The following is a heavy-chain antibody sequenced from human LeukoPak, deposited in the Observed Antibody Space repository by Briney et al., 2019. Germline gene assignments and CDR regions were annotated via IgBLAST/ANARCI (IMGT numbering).Heavy chain of an antibody. D-gene: IGHD1-1*01. CDR3: AKATNDAAYDY. CDR2: ISWNSGSI. J-gene: IGHJ4*02. CDR1: GFTFDDYA. V-gene: IGHV3-9*01. Sequence: GGSLRLSCAASGFTFDDYAMHWVRHAPGKGLEWVSGISWNSGSIGYADSVKGRFTISRDNAKNSLYLQMNSLRAEDTALYYCAKATNDAAYDYWGQGTLVTVSS.